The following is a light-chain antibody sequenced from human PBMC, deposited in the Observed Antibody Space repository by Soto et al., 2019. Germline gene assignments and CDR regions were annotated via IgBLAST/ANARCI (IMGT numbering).Light chain of an antibody. CDR3: QSYDSSLSAYV. CDR2: ANT. J-gene: IGLJ1*01. CDR1: SSNIGAGYD. Sequence: QSVLTQAPSVSGAPGQRVTFSCTGGSSNIGAGYDVHWYQQFPGTAPKLLIYANTNRPSGVPDRFSGSKSGTSASLALTGLQAEAEAHYYCQSYDSSLSAYVFGTGTQVTVL. V-gene: IGLV1-40*01.